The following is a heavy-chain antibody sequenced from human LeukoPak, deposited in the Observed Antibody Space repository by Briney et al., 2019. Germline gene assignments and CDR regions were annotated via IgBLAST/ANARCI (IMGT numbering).Heavy chain of an antibody. CDR3: ARANYGSGDPWFDP. V-gene: IGHV4-30-2*01. Sequence: SETLSLTCAVSGGSISSGGYSWSWIRQPPGKGLEWIGYIYHRGSTYYNPSLKSRVTISVDRSENQFSLKLSSVTAADTAVYYCARANYGSGDPWFDPWGQGTLVTVSS. CDR1: GGSISSGGYS. J-gene: IGHJ5*02. D-gene: IGHD3-10*01. CDR2: IYHRGST.